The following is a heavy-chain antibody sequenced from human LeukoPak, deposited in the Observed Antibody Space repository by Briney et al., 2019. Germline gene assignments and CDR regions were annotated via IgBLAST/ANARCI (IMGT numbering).Heavy chain of an antibody. Sequence: PGGSLRLSCAASGFTFSSYGMHWVRQAPGKGLEWVAVIWYDGSNKYYADSVKGRFTISRDNSKNTLYLQMNSLRAEDTAVYYCARDQAWEYSGSYYRGDAFDIWGQGTMVTVSS. CDR3: ARDQAWEYSGSYYRGDAFDI. J-gene: IGHJ3*02. V-gene: IGHV3-33*01. CDR1: GFTFSSYG. D-gene: IGHD1-26*01. CDR2: IWYDGSNK.